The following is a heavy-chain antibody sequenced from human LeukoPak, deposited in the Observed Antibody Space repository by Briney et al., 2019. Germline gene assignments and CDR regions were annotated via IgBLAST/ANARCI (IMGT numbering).Heavy chain of an antibody. Sequence: PRGSLRVSCVKSFHTFKLYAMCFVRQAPGKGLDWVSSISGSGATTYYADSVKGRFTISRDNSKNTLYLQINSLRAEDTAVYYCEKYPKGVGDCLDSFAIWGQGTMVTVSS. V-gene: IGHV3-23*01. CDR1: FHTFKLYA. J-gene: IGHJ3*02. CDR2: ISGSGATT. D-gene: IGHD2-21*01. CDR3: EKYPKGVGDCLDSFAI.